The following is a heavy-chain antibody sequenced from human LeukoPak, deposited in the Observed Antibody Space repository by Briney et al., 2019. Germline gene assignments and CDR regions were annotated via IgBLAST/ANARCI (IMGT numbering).Heavy chain of an antibody. CDR2: IYPGDSDT. D-gene: IGHD3-22*01. V-gene: IGHV5-51*01. J-gene: IGHJ3*01. CDR1: GYSFTSYW. CDR3: ARPNITSYYDSRGYDAFDV. Sequence: GDSLKISCKGSGYSFTSYWNGGVRQMPGKGMEWIGIIYPGDSDTRYSPSFQGQVTISADKSVRTAYLQWSSLKASDTAMYYCARPNITSYYDSRGYDAFDVWGQGTMVTVSS.